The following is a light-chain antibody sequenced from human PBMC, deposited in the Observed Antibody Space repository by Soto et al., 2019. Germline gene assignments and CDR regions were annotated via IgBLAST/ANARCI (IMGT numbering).Light chain of an antibody. CDR2: GVI. J-gene: IGLJ3*02. V-gene: IGLV2-14*03. CDR3: SSYTSSYTWV. CDR1: SNDVGGYNY. Sequence: QSVLTQPASVSGSPGQSITISCTGTSNDVGGYNYVSWYQQHPGKAPKLLIYGVIDRPSGVSNRFSGSKSGNAASLTISGLQAEDEGDYYCSSYTSSYTWVFGGGTQLTVL.